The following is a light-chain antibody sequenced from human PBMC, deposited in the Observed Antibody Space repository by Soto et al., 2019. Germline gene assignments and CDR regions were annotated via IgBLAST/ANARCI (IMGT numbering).Light chain of an antibody. V-gene: IGLV1-44*01. Sequence: QSVLTQPPSASGIPGQRVTISCSGSSSNIGSNTVNWYQQLPGTAATLLIYSNNQRPSGVPDRFSGSKSGTSASLAVNGLQSGDEADYYCAAWDDSLNGPLFGGGTKLTVL. J-gene: IGLJ3*02. CDR2: SNN. CDR3: AAWDDSLNGPL. CDR1: SSNIGSNT.